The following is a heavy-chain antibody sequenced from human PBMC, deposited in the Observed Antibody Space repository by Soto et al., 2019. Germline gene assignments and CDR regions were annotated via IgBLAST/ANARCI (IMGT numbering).Heavy chain of an antibody. CDR3: ARLYASYYGSGSYPDY. J-gene: IGHJ4*02. CDR2: IYYSGST. Sequence: SETLSLTCTVSGGSISSYYWSWIRQPPGKGLEWIGYIYYSGSTNYNPSLKSRVTISVDTSKNQFSLKLSSVTAADTAVYYCARLYASYYGSGSYPDYWGQGTLVTVSS. V-gene: IGHV4-59*08. D-gene: IGHD3-10*01. CDR1: GGSISSYY.